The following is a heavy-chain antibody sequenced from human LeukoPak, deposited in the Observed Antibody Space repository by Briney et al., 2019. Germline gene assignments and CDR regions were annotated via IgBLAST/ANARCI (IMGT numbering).Heavy chain of an antibody. D-gene: IGHD3-3*01. Sequence: SETLSLTCTVSGGSISNYYWSWIRQPAGKGLEWIGRIYTSGSTNYNPSLKSRVTISVDTSKNQFSLKLSSVTAADTAVYYCARVGFGVPEQYYDFWGGYGPRYYYYMDVWGKGTTVTVSS. V-gene: IGHV4-4*07. CDR3: ARVGFGVPEQYYDFWGGYGPRYYYYMDV. CDR1: GGSISNYY. J-gene: IGHJ6*03. CDR2: IYTSGST.